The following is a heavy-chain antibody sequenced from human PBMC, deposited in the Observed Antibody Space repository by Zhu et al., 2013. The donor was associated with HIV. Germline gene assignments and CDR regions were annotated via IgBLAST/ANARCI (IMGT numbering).Heavy chain of an antibody. J-gene: IGHJ6*02. D-gene: IGHD5-18*01. CDR3: ARARGYSYGPNRPGSHYYYYGMDV. CDR2: MNPNSGNT. CDR1: GYTFTSYD. Sequence: QVQLVQSGAEVKKPGASVKVSCKASGYTFTSYDINWVRQATGQGLEWMGWMNPNSGNTGYAQKFQGRVTMTRNTSISTAYMELSSLRSEDTAVYYCARARGYSYGPNRPGSHYYYYGMDVWGQGTTVTVSS. V-gene: IGHV1-8*01.